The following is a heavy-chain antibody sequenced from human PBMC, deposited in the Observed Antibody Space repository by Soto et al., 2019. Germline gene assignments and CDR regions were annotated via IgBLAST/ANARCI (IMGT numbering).Heavy chain of an antibody. D-gene: IGHD6-19*01. V-gene: IGHV3-30-3*01. CDR1: GFTFSSYA. Sequence: GGSLRLSCAASGFTFSSYAMHWVRQAPGKGLEWVAVISYDGSNKYYADSVKGRFTISRDNSKNTLYLQMNSLRAEDTAVYYCARGVGQWLVPNYYFDYWGQGTLVTVSS. CDR2: ISYDGSNK. J-gene: IGHJ4*02. CDR3: ARGVGQWLVPNYYFDY.